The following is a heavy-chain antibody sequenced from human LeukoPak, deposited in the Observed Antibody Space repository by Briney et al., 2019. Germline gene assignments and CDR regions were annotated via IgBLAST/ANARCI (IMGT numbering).Heavy chain of an antibody. J-gene: IGHJ6*02. CDR3: ARDRPLLWFGESHYYYYGMDV. CDR1: GFTFSSYS. V-gene: IGHV3-23*01. D-gene: IGHD3-10*01. Sequence: GGSLRPSCAASGFTFSSYSMNWVRQAPGKGLEWVSVISGSGGSPYYADSVKGRFTISRDNSKNTLYLQMNSLRAEDTAVYYCARDRPLLWFGESHYYYYGMDVWGQGTTVTVSS. CDR2: ISGSGGSP.